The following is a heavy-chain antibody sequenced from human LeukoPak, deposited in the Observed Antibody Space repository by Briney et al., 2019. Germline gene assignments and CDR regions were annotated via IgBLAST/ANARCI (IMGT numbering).Heavy chain of an antibody. Sequence: GGSLRLSCAASGFTFDDYAMHWVRQAPGKGLEWVSGISWNSGNIGYADSVKGRFTISRDNAKNSVYLQMNSLRAEDTAVYYCARGIGLERRYFQFDYWGQGILVTVSS. D-gene: IGHD1-1*01. J-gene: IGHJ4*02. CDR2: ISWNSGNI. V-gene: IGHV3-9*01. CDR3: ARGIGLERRYFQFDY. CDR1: GFTFDDYA.